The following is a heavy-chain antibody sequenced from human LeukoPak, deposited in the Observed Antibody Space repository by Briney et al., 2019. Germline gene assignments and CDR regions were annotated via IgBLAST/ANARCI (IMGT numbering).Heavy chain of an antibody. V-gene: IGHV3-66*01. Sequence: GGSLRLSCAASGFTVSSNYMSWVRQAPGKGLEWVSGIYSGGSTYYADSVKGRFTISRDNSKNTLYLQMNSLRAEDTAVYYCARVPPNQQWLRPFDPWGQGTLVTVSS. CDR3: ARVPPNQQWLRPFDP. J-gene: IGHJ5*02. CDR2: IYSGGST. D-gene: IGHD6-19*01. CDR1: GFTVSSNY.